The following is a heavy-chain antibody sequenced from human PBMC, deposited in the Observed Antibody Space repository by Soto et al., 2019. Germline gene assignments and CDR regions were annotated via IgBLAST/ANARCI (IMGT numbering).Heavy chain of an antibody. CDR3: ARLHDSRLTNPGLRGYYYYRMDV. V-gene: IGHV3-33*01. D-gene: IGHD3-16*01. J-gene: IGHJ6*02. Sequence: QVQLVESGGGVVQPGRSLRLSCGASGFTFNNYGMHWVRQAPGKGLEWVAVIWYDGTNRYYGDFVKGRFTISRDNSKNTLYLQMNSLRAEDTPDYYSARLHDSRLTNPGLRGYYYYRMDVWGQGTTVTVSS. CDR2: IWYDGTNR. CDR1: GFTFNNYG.